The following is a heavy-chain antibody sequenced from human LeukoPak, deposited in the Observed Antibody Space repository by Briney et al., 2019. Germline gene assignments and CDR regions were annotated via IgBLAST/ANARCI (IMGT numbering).Heavy chain of an antibody. J-gene: IGHJ3*02. CDR2: ISSSSSYI. CDR3: ARDGGYGADKDAFDI. Sequence: GGSLRLSCAASGFTFSSYWMSWIRQAPGKGLEWVSSISSSSSYIYYADSVKGRFTISRDNAKNSLYLQMNSLRAEDTAVYYCARDGGYGADKDAFDIWGQGTMVTVSS. CDR1: GFTFSSYW. D-gene: IGHD4-17*01. V-gene: IGHV3-21*01.